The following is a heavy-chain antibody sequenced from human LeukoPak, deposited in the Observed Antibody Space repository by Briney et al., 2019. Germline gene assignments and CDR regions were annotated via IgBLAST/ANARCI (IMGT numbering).Heavy chain of an antibody. D-gene: IGHD6-13*01. V-gene: IGHV4-4*02. CDR1: GGSISSSNW. J-gene: IGHJ3*02. Sequence: SGTLSLTCAVSGGSISSSNWWSWVRQPPGKGLEWIGEIYHSGSTNYNPPLKSRVTISVDTSKNQFSLKLSSVTAADTAVYYCARTHSSSWFPGAFDIWGQGTMVTVSS. CDR3: ARTHSSSWFPGAFDI. CDR2: IYHSGST.